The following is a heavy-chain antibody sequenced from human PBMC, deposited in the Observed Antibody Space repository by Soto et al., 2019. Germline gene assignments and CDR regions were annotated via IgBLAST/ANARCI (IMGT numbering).Heavy chain of an antibody. CDR2: ISWNSGSI. D-gene: IGHD3-10*01. V-gene: IGHV3-9*01. CDR3: AKDHKWFGELLVS. CDR1: GFTFDDYA. Sequence: LRLSCAAPGFTFDDYAMHWVRQAPGKGLEWVSGISWNSGSIGYADSVKGRFTISRDNAKNSLYLQMNSLRAEDTALYYCAKDHKWFGELLVSWGQGTLVTVSS. J-gene: IGHJ4*02.